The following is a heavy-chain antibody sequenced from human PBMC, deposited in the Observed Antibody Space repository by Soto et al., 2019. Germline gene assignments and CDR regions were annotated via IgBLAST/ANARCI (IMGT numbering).Heavy chain of an antibody. V-gene: IGHV3-23*01. J-gene: IGHJ6*03. D-gene: IGHD3-10*01. CDR2: ISGSGGST. Sequence: GVSLRLSCAASGFTFSSYAMSWVRQAPGKGLEWVSAISGSGGSTYYADSVKGRFTISRDNSKNTLYLQMNSLRAEDTAVYYCAAVRGVSFYYYYYMDVWGKGTTVTVSS. CDR1: GFTFSSYA. CDR3: AAVRGVSFYYYYYMDV.